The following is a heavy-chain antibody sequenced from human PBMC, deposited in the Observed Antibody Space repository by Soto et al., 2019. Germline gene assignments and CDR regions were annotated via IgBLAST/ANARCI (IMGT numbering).Heavy chain of an antibody. Sequence: GGSLRLSCAASGFTFSSYSMNWFRQAPGKGLEWVSYISSSSTIYYADSVKGRFTISRDNAKNSLYLQMNSLRAEDTAVYYCARSTPYYYYMDVWGKGTTVTVSS. CDR1: GFTFSSYS. CDR2: ISSSSTI. CDR3: ARSTPYYYYMDV. D-gene: IGHD2-2*01. V-gene: IGHV3-48*01. J-gene: IGHJ6*03.